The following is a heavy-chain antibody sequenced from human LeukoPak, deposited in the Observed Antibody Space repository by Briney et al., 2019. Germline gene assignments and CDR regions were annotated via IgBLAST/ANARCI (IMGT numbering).Heavy chain of an antibody. J-gene: IGHJ6*02. D-gene: IGHD5-18*01. CDR1: GFTFSDYY. V-gene: IGHV3-11*01. CDR3: ARDIQLPTNYYYYYGMDV. CDR2: ISSGSTI. Sequence: GGSLRLSCAASGFTFSDYYMSWIRQAPGKGLEWVSYISSGSTIYYADSVKGRFTISRDNAKNSLYLQMNSLRAEDTAVYYCARDIQLPTNYYYYYGMDVWGQGTTVTVSS.